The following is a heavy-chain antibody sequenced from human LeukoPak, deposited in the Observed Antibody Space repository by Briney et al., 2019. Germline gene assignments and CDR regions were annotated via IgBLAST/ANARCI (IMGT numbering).Heavy chain of an antibody. D-gene: IGHD3-9*01. CDR3: ARDNDISRGFYYAMDV. CDR1: GDSISTYY. J-gene: IGHJ6*02. V-gene: IGHV4-59*01. Sequence: PSETLSLTCTVSGDSISTYYWSWVRQPPGKGLEWIGYIYYGGNTNYNPSLKSRVTISVDTSKNQFSLKLGSVTAVDTAVYYCARDNDISRGFYYAMDVWGQGTTVIVSS. CDR2: IYYGGNT.